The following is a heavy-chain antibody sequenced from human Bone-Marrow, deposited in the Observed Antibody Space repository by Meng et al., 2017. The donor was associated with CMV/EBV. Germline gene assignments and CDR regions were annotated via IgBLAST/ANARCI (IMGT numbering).Heavy chain of an antibody. CDR3: ARRGNYYYYYGMDV. CDR1: GGSFSGYY. J-gene: IGHJ6*02. CDR2: INHSGST. V-gene: IGHV4-34*01. D-gene: IGHD3-16*01. Sequence: GSLRLSCAVYGGSFSGYYWSWIRQPPGKGLEWIGEINHSGSTNYNTSRKSRVTISVDTFKTQFSLKLSSVTAADTAVYYCARRGNYYYYYGMDVWGQGTTVTVSS.